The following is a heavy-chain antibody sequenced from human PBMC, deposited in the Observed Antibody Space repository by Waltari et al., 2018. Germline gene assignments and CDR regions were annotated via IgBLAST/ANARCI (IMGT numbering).Heavy chain of an antibody. CDR2: ISSDASDT. D-gene: IGHD1-1*01. CDR1: GFTFSSSW. V-gene: IGHV3-74*03. J-gene: IGHJ6*02. Sequence: EEQLVESGGGLVQPGDSLRLSCAASGFTFSSSWMSWVRQAPGTGPLWVSRISSDASDTTYADSVKGRFTISRDNAKNTLYLQMNRLRAEDTAVYYCARVARRTYRSPVPGRHYYYGMDVWGQGTTVTVSS. CDR3: ARVARRTYRSPVPGRHYYYGMDV.